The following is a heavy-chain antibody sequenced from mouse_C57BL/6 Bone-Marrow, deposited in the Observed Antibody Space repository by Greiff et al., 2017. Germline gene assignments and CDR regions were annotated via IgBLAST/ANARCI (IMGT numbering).Heavy chain of an antibody. Sequence: QVQLQQSGAELARPGASVKLSCKASGYTFTRYGISWVKQRTGQGLEWIGEIYPRSGNTYYNEKFKGKATLTADKSSSTAYMELSSLTSEDSAVYFCAAIYYYGSSYYYAMDYGGQGTSVTVSS. CDR2: IYPRSGNT. CDR3: AAIYYYGSSYYYAMDY. CDR1: GYTFTRYG. D-gene: IGHD1-1*01. J-gene: IGHJ4*01. V-gene: IGHV1-81*01.